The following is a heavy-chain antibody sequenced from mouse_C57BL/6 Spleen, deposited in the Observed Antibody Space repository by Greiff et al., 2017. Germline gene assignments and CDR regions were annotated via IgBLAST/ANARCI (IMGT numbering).Heavy chain of an antibody. CDR3: ARGEGYDGDY. Sequence: QVQLQQPGAELVMPGASVKLSCKASGYTFTSYWMHWVKQRPGQGLEWIGEIDPSDSYTNYNQKFKGKSTLTVDKSSSTAYMQRSSLTSEDSAVYYCARGEGYDGDYWGQGTTLTVSS. V-gene: IGHV1-69*01. J-gene: IGHJ2*01. CDR1: GYTFTSYW. CDR2: IDPSDSYT. D-gene: IGHD2-2*01.